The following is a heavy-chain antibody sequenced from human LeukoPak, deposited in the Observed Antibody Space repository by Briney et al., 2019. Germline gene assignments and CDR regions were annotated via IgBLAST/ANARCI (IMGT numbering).Heavy chain of an antibody. D-gene: IGHD2-15*01. Sequence: SETLSLTCTVSGVSICSSYWSCIRQPPGKGLEWIGYISYRGTTKYNPSLKSRVTISFDTSKNQVSLNLTSVTAADTAVYYCARDPGSCSGGSCSFYWYFDLWGRGTLVTVSS. J-gene: IGHJ2*01. V-gene: IGHV4-59*01. CDR2: ISYRGTT. CDR3: ARDPGSCSGGSCSFYWYFDL. CDR1: GVSICSSY.